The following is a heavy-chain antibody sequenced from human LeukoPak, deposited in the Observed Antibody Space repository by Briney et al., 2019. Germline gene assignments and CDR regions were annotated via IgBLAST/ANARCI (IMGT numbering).Heavy chain of an antibody. V-gene: IGHV3-30-3*01. D-gene: IGHD4-17*01. CDR2: ISYDGSNK. J-gene: IGHJ4*02. Sequence: GGSLRLSCAASGFTFSSYAMHWVRQAPGKGLEWVAVISYDGSNKYYADSVKGRFTISRDNSKNTLYLQMNSLRAEDTAVYYCARDTDPGDYGDFPLDYWGQGTLVTVSS. CDR3: ARDTDPGDYGDFPLDY. CDR1: GFTFSSYA.